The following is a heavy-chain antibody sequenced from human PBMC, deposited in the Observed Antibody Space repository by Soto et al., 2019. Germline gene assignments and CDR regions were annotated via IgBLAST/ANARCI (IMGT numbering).Heavy chain of an antibody. CDR2: IYPDDSDT. V-gene: IGHV5-51*01. D-gene: IGHD5-18*01. J-gene: IGHJ4*02. Sequence: PGESLKISCKGSGYSFTSYWIGWVRQMPGKGLEWMGIIYPDDSDTRYSPSFQGQVTISADKSISTAYLQWSSLKASDTAMYYCARTEPGYSYGLNFDYWGQGTLVTVSS. CDR3: ARTEPGYSYGLNFDY. CDR1: GYSFTSYW.